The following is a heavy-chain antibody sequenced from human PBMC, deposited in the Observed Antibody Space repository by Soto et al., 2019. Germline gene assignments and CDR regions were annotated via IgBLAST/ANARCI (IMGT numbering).Heavy chain of an antibody. CDR2: ISTYNGDR. Sequence: QVLLVQSGAEVKKPGASVKVACKASGYTFTNYGISWVRQAPGQGLEWLGWISTYNGDRDFAQKVQGRVTMTTDTSTTTAYMELRSLRSNDTAVYYGASSRAGGTWEQYPSFYFDYWGQGALVTVSS. J-gene: IGHJ4*02. CDR1: GYTFTNYG. D-gene: IGHD1-26*01. V-gene: IGHV1-18*01. CDR3: ASSRAGGTWEQYPSFYFDY.